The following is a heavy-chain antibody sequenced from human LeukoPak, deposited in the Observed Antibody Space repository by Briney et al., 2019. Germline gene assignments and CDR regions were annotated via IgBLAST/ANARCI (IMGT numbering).Heavy chain of an antibody. D-gene: IGHD4-17*01. CDR1: GFPFSRYS. V-gene: IGHV3-30*04. CDR2: ISYDGGNK. CDR3: ARESGSVTSEVDFDY. Sequence: GGSLRLSCAASGFPFSRYSMHWVRQAPGKGLEWVAVISYDGGNKYYADPVKGRFTISRDNSKNTLYLQMNSLRAEDTAVYYCARESGSVTSEVDFDYWGQGTLVTVSS. J-gene: IGHJ4*02.